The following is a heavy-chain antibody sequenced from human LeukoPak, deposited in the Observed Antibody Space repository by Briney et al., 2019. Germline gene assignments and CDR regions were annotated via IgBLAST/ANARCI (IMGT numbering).Heavy chain of an antibody. Sequence: GGSLTLSCAASGFTFSSYAMSWVRQAPGKGLEWVSAISGSGGSTYYADSVKGRFTISRDNSKNTLYLQMNSLRAEDTAVYYCAKDLVYGTTVYTLDYWGQGTLVPVSS. CDR3: AKDLVYGTTVYTLDY. J-gene: IGHJ4*02. D-gene: IGHD4-17*01. CDR1: GFTFSSYA. CDR2: ISGSGGST. V-gene: IGHV3-23*01.